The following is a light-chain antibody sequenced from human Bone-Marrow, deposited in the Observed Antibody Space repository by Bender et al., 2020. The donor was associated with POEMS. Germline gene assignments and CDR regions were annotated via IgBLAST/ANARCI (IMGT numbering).Light chain of an antibody. CDR3: QSCDISLSGWV. CDR1: SSNMGAGYG. J-gene: IGLJ3*02. Sequence: QSVLTQPPSGSGAPGQTVTISCTGTSSNMGAGYGVNWYQQLPGTAPKLLIYNNEHRPSGVPDRISGSKSGTSASLAITGLQAEDEADYYCQSCDISLSGWVFGGGTKLTAL. V-gene: IGLV1-40*01. CDR2: NNE.